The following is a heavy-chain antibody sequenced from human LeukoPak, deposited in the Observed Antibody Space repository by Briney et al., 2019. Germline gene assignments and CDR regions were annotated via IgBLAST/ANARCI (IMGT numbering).Heavy chain of an antibody. CDR2: MNPNSGNT. CDR3: ARSFTYYYDSSGYYNY. D-gene: IGHD3-22*01. Sequence: GASVKVSCKASGYTFTSYDINWVRQATGQGLEWMGWMNPNSGNTGYAQKFQGRVTMTRNTSISTAYMELSSLRSEDTAVYYCARSFTYYYDSSGYYNYWGQGTLVTVSS. CDR1: GYTFTSYD. J-gene: IGHJ4*02. V-gene: IGHV1-8*01.